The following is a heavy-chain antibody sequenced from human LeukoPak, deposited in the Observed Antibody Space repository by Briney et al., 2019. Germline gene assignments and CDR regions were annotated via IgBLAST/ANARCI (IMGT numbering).Heavy chain of an antibody. V-gene: IGHV3-23*01. Sequence: PGGSLRLSCAASGFTFSTNSMNWVRQAPGKGLEWVSAISGSGGSTYYADSVKGRFTISRDNSKNTLYLQMNSLRAEDTAVYYCAKVSVREQQLVGAFDIWGQGTMVTVSS. J-gene: IGHJ3*02. D-gene: IGHD6-13*01. CDR3: AKVSVREQQLVGAFDI. CDR1: GFTFSTNS. CDR2: ISGSGGST.